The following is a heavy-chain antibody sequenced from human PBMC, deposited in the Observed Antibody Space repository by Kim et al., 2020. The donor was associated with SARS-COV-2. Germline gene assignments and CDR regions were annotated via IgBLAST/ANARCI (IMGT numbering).Heavy chain of an antibody. CDR1: GFTFSSYG. Sequence: GGSLRLSCADSGFTFSSYGMHWVRQAPGKGLEWVAVISYDGSNKYYADSVKGRFTISRDNSKNTLYLQMNSLRAEDTAVYYCAKEGLRYFDWLFYPENY. D-gene: IGHD3-9*01. CDR3: AKEGLRYFDWLFYPENY. J-gene: IGHJ4*01. CDR2: ISYDGSNK. V-gene: IGHV3-30*18.